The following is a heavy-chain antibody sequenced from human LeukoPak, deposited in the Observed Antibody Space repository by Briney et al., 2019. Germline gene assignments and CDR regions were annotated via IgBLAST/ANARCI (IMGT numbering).Heavy chain of an antibody. V-gene: IGHV3-30*18. CDR2: ISYDGRNK. CDR1: GFTFSSYG. CDR3: AKRKWELLEDI. D-gene: IGHD1-26*01. Sequence: PGGSLRLSCAASGFTFSSYGIHWVRQAPGKGLEWVAVISYDGRNKYYADNVKGRFTISRDNSKNTLYLQMNSLRAEDTAVYYCAKRKWELLEDIWGQGTMVTVSS. J-gene: IGHJ3*02.